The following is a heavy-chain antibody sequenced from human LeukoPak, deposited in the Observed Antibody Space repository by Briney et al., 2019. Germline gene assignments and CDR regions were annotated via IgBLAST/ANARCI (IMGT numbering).Heavy chain of an antibody. CDR3: ATSFWSGYDY. J-gene: IGHJ4*02. Sequence: GGSLRLSCSASGFPFNTYAIHWVRQAPGKGLEYVAGISSNGDNTDYADSVKGRFTISRDNSKNTLYLQTNSLRAEDTAVYYCATSFWSGYDYWGQGTLVTVSS. D-gene: IGHD3-3*01. CDR1: GFPFNTYA. CDR2: ISSNGDNT. V-gene: IGHV3-64*04.